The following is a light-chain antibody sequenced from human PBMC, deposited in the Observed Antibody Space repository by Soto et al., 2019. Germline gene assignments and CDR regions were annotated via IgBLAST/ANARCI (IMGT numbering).Light chain of an antibody. J-gene: IGLJ2*01. CDR3: SSYTSSSTPVV. Sequence: QSVLTQPASVSGSPGQSITISCTGTSSDVGGYNYVSWYQQHPGKAPKLMIYEVSNRPSGVSNRSSGSKSGNTASLTISGLQAEDEADYYCSSYTSSSTPVVFGGGTQLTVL. CDR2: EVS. V-gene: IGLV2-14*01. CDR1: SSDVGGYNY.